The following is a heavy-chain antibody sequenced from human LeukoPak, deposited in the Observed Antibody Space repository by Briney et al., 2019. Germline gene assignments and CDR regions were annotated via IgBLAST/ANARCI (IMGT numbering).Heavy chain of an antibody. Sequence: GGSLRLSCAASGFTFSSYEMNWVRQAPGKGLEWVSYISSSGSTIYYADSVKGRFTISRDNAKNSLYLQMNSLRAEDTAVYYCARGGLRYFGWLSGRNWFDPWGQGTLVTVST. CDR1: GFTFSSYE. CDR2: ISSSGSTI. J-gene: IGHJ5*02. CDR3: ARGGLRYFGWLSGRNWFDP. V-gene: IGHV3-48*03. D-gene: IGHD3-9*01.